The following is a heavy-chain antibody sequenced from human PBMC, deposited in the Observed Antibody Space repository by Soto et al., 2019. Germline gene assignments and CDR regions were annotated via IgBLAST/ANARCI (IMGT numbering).Heavy chain of an antibody. CDR3: ARVLGIDYFDY. V-gene: IGHV4-34*01. D-gene: IGHD7-27*01. CDR1: GGSFSGYY. Sequence: SETLSLTCAVYGGSFSGYYWSWIRQPPGKGLEWIGEMNHSGSTNYNPSLKSRVTISVDTSKNQFSLKLSSVTAADTAVYYCARVLGIDYFDYWGQGTLVTVSS. CDR2: MNHSGST. J-gene: IGHJ4*02.